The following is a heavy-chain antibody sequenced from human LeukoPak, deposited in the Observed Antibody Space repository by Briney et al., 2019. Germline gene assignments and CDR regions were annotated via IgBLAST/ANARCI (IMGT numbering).Heavy chain of an antibody. Sequence: SETLSLTCAVYGGSFSGYYWSWIRQPPEKGLEWIGEINHSGDTNYNPSLKSRVTISVDTSKNQFSLQLNSMTPEDTAVYYCGRETDFGVVTNWGQGTLVTVSS. J-gene: IGHJ4*02. V-gene: IGHV4-34*01. CDR1: GGSFSGYY. D-gene: IGHD3-3*01. CDR3: GRETDFGVVTN. CDR2: INHSGDT.